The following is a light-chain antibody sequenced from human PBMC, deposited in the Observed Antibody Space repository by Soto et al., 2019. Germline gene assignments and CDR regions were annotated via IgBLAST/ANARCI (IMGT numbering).Light chain of an antibody. V-gene: IGKV1-33*01. CDR3: QQNNQWPWT. J-gene: IGKJ1*01. CDR2: DAS. CDR1: QDISNY. Sequence: DIQMTQSPSSLSASVGDRVTITCQASQDISNYLNWYQQKPGKAPKLLIYDASNLETGVPSRFSGSGSGTDFTLTISSLQTEDFAVYYCQQNNQWPWTFGQGTKVEVK.